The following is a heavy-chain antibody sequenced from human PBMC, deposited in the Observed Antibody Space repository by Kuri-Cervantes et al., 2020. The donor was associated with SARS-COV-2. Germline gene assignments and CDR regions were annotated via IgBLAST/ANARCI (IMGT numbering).Heavy chain of an antibody. J-gene: IGHJ4*02. V-gene: IGHV3-49*04. CDR3: TRENFWSGYSDY. CDR2: IRSKAYGGTT. Sequence: GGSLRLSCTASGFTFGDYAMSWVRQAPGKGLEWVGFIRSKAYGGTTEYAASVKGRFTISRDDSKSIAYLQMNSLKTEDTAVYYCTRENFWSGYSDYWGQGTLVTVS. D-gene: IGHD3-3*01. CDR1: GFTFGDYA.